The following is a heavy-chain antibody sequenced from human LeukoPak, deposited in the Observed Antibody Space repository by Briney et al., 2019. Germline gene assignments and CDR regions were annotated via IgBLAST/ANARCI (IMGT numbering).Heavy chain of an antibody. Sequence: YDVINKSYADSVKRRFTISRDNSKNTLYLQMNSLRAEDTAVYYCARDLGGMTTVTTGVDYWGQGTLVTVSS. CDR2: YDVINK. V-gene: IGHV3-33*04. CDR3: ARDLGGMTTVTTGVDY. D-gene: IGHD4-17*01. J-gene: IGHJ4*02.